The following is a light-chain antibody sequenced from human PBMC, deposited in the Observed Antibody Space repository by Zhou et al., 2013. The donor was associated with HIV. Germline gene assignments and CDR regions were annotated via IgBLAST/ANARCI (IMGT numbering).Light chain of an antibody. V-gene: IGKV3-11*01. CDR3: QQRSNWPLT. CDR1: QSVSSY. Sequence: EIVLTQSPGTLSLSPGERATLSCRASQSVSSYLAWYQQKPGQAPRLLIYDASNRATGIPARFSGSGSGTDFTLTISSLXPEDFAVLYCQQRSNWPLTFGGRDQGWRS. J-gene: IGKJ4*01. CDR2: DAS.